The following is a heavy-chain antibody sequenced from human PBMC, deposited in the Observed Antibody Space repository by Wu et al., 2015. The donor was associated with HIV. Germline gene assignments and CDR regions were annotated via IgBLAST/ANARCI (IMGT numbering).Heavy chain of an antibody. CDR3: AAATPVGVLQSFDWLLFPSFDI. J-gene: IGHJ3*02. V-gene: IGHV1-58*01. CDR1: GFTFPSSA. Sequence: QMQLVQSGPEVKKPGTSVKVPCKASGFTFPSSAVQWVRQARGQRLEWIGWIVVGSGSRNFAQKFQERITITRDMSTSTIYMELSSLRSEDTAVYYCAAATPVGVLQSFDWLLFPSFDIWGLGTMVTVSS. CDR2: IVVGSGSR. D-gene: IGHD3-9*01.